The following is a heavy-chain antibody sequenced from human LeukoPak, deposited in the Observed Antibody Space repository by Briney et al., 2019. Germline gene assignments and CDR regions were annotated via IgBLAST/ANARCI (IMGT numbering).Heavy chain of an antibody. CDR2: ISYSGST. V-gene: IGHV4-59*12. CDR1: GGSFGTYY. CDR3: ARVLVGATTPDY. Sequence: KPSETLSLTCTVSGGSFGTYYWSWIRQPPGKGLEWIGYISYSGSTNYNPSLKSRVTISVDTSKNQFSLKLSSVTAADTAVYYCARVLVGATTPDYWGQGTLVTVSS. D-gene: IGHD1-26*01. J-gene: IGHJ4*02.